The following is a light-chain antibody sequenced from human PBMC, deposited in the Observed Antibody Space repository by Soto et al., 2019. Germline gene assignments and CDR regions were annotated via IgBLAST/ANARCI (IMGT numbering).Light chain of an antibody. V-gene: IGKV3-20*01. CDR2: GAS. CDR1: QSVSSNY. CDR3: QQYGSSPTWT. J-gene: IGKJ1*01. Sequence: ERVLTQSPGTLSLSPGERATLSCRARQSVSSNYLAWYQQKPGQAPRLLIYGASTRATGIPDRFSGSGSGTDFTLTISRLEPEDSAVYYCQQYGSSPTWTFGQGTKVDIK.